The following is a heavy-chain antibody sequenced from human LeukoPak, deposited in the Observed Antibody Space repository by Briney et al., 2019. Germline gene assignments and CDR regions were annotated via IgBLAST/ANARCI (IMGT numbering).Heavy chain of an antibody. J-gene: IGHJ4*02. D-gene: IGHD3-10*01. CDR2: ISSSSYI. CDR3: ARVGYGSGSYYSVN. Sequence: IPGGSLRLSCAASGFTLSSYSMNWVRQAPGKGLEWVSSISSSSYIYYADSVKGRFTISRDNAKNSLYLQMNSLRAEDTAVYYCARVGYGSGSYYSVNWGQGTLVTVSS. CDR1: GFTLSSYS. V-gene: IGHV3-21*01.